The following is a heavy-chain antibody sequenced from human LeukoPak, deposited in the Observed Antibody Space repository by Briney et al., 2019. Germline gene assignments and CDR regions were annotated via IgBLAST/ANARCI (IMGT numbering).Heavy chain of an antibody. CDR3: VKGGHYDRIGYYDY. Sequence: GGSLRLSCAASGFTFSSYGMNWVRQAPGKGLEWVAVISYDGSNKYYADSVKGRFTISRDNSKNTQYLQMNSLRAEDTAVYYCVKGGHYDRIGYYDYWGQGTLVTVSS. CDR2: ISYDGSNK. V-gene: IGHV3-30*18. D-gene: IGHD3-22*01. CDR1: GFTFSSYG. J-gene: IGHJ4*02.